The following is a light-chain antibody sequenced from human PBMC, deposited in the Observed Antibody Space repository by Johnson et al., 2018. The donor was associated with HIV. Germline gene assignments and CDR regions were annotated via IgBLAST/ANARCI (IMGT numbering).Light chain of an antibody. CDR2: ENN. J-gene: IGLJ1*01. Sequence: QSVLTQSPSVSAAPGQKVTISCSGSSSNIGNNYVSWYQQLPGTAPKLLIYENNKRPSGIPDRFSGSKSGTSATLGITGLQTGDEADYYCGTWDSSLSVLYVFGTGTKFTVL. CDR1: SSNIGNNY. CDR3: GTWDSSLSVLYV. V-gene: IGLV1-51*02.